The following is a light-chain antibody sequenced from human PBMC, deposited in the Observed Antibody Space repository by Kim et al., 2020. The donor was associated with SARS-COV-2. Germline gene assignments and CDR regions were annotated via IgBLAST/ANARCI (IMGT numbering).Light chain of an antibody. V-gene: IGLV2-14*03. CDR1: SSDVGGYHY. CDR3: CSYTSTSSWV. J-gene: IGLJ3*02. Sequence: QSALTQPASVSGSPGQSITISCTGSSSDVGGYHYVSWYQQHPGKAPKLIIYDVSYRSSGTSSRFSGSKSGNTASLTISGLQAEDEADYYCCSYTSTSSWVFGGGTKVTVL. CDR2: DVS.